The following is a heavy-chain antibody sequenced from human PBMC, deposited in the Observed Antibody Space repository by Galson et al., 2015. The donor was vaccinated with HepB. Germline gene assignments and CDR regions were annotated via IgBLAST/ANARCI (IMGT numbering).Heavy chain of an antibody. J-gene: IGHJ5*02. Sequence: SLRLSCAASGFAFSTYGMSWGRPAPGKGLEWVSVISGNSSGSDYAASVEGRFTISRDNAKNSLFLQMNSLRAEDTAIYYCARDGGDYGDGNWFDPWGQGTLVTVSS. CDR1: GFAFSTYG. D-gene: IGHD4-17*01. V-gene: IGHV3-21*01. CDR2: ISGNSSGS. CDR3: ARDGGDYGDGNWFDP.